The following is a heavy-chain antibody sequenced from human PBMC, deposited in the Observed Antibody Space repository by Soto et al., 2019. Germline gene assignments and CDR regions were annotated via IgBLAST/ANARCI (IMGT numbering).Heavy chain of an antibody. D-gene: IGHD2-2*01. J-gene: IGHJ4*02. CDR2: ISGSGGST. CDR3: AKLEGYQLLSGLFDY. CDR1: GFTFSSYA. V-gene: IGHV3-23*01. Sequence: VQLLESGGGLVQPGGSLRLSCAASGFTFSSYAMSWVRQAPGKGLEWVSAISGSGGSTYYADSVKGRFTISRDNSKNTLYLQMNSLRAEDTTVYYCAKLEGYQLLSGLFDYWGQGTLVTVSS.